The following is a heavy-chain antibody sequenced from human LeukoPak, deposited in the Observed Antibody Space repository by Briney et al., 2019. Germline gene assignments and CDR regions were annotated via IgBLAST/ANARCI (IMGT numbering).Heavy chain of an antibody. CDR3: ARDPILGYCSGGSCRRDAFDI. J-gene: IGHJ3*02. V-gene: IGHV4-39*07. D-gene: IGHD2-15*01. CDR1: GGSISSSSYY. CDR2: IYYSGST. Sequence: SETLSLTCTVSGGSISSSSYYWGWIRQPPGKGLEWIGSIYYSGSTYYNPSLKSRVTMSVDTSKNQFSLKLSSVTAADTAVYYCARDPILGYCSGGSCRRDAFDIWGQGTMVTVSS.